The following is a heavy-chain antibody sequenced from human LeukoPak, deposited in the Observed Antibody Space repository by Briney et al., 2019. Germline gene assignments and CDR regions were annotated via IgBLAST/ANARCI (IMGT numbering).Heavy chain of an antibody. V-gene: IGHV1-2*02. CDR2: INPNSGGT. CDR1: GYTFTGYY. CDR3: ARDLGDTAMVTFFYFDY. D-gene: IGHD5-18*01. J-gene: IGHJ4*02. Sequence: ASVKVSCKASGYTFTGYYMHWVRQASGQGLEWMGWINPNSGGTNYAQKFQGRVTMTRDTSISTAYMELSRLRSDDTAVYYCARDLGDTAMVTFFYFDYWGQGTLVTVSS.